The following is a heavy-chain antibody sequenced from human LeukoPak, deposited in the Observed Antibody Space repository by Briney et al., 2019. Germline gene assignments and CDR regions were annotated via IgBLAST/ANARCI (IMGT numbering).Heavy chain of an antibody. CDR2: INHSGST. CDR1: GGSFSGYY. Sequence: SETLSLTCAVYGGSFSGYYWSWIRQPPGKGLEWIGEINHSGSTNYNPSLKSRVTISVDTSKNQFSLKLSPVTAADTAVYYCARLLGYGSGSLWGQGTLVTVSS. J-gene: IGHJ4*02. D-gene: IGHD3-10*01. CDR3: ARLLGYGSGSL. V-gene: IGHV4-34*01.